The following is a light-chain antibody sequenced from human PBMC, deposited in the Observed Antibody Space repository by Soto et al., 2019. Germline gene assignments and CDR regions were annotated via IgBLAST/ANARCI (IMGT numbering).Light chain of an antibody. CDR3: YQRYRSAYP. J-gene: IGKJ2*01. Sequence: IQMTQSPSSLSASVGDSVTVTCRASQSINIYLNWYQQKPGKAPTLLIYGASSLQSGVPSRFTGGGSRTDFALTISSLQPEDFATYYCYQRYRSAYPFGQGTKLEIK. CDR1: QSINIY. CDR2: GAS. V-gene: IGKV1-39*01.